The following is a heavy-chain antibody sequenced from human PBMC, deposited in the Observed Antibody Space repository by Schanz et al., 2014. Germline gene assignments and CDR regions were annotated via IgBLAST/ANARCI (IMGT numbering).Heavy chain of an antibody. CDR1: GFSFSRYS. D-gene: IGHD3-22*01. Sequence: EAQLVESGGGLVQPGGPLRLSCAASGFSFSRYSMNWVRQAPGKWLEWISYISSSSSTIYHADSVKGRFTISRDNAKNSLYLQMNSLRAEDTAVYYCVSVYDSSGYVSFNYWGQGTLVTVSS. CDR2: ISSSSSTI. CDR3: VSVYDSSGYVSFNY. V-gene: IGHV3-48*01. J-gene: IGHJ4*02.